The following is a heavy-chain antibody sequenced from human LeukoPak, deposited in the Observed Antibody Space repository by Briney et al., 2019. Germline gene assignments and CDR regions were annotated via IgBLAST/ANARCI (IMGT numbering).Heavy chain of an antibody. CDR2: MNPNSGNT. Sequence: ASVKVSCKASGCTFTSYDINWVRQATGQGLEWMGWMNPNSGNTGYAQKFQGRVTITRNTSISTAYMELSSLRSEDTAVYYCASWSSGGGFDYWGQGTLVTVSS. J-gene: IGHJ4*02. D-gene: IGHD2-15*01. CDR1: GCTFTSYD. CDR3: ASWSSGGGFDY. V-gene: IGHV1-8*03.